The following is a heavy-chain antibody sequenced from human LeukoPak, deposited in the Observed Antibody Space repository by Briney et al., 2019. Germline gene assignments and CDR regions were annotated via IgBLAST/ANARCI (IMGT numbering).Heavy chain of an antibody. V-gene: IGHV3-15*01. Sequence: GGSLRLSCAASGFTFSSYEMNWVRQLPGKGLEWVGRIKSKTDGGTGDYAAPVKGRFTISRHDSKNTLYLQMNSLKTEDTGIYYCTTDYVWGSYEVYWGQGTLVTVSS. J-gene: IGHJ4*02. CDR3: TTDYVWGSYEVY. D-gene: IGHD3-16*01. CDR2: IKSKTDGGTG. CDR1: GFTFSSYE.